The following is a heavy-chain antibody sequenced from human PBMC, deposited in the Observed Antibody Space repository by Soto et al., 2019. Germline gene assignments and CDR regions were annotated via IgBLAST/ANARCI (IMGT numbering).Heavy chain of an antibody. J-gene: IGHJ3*02. V-gene: IGHV4-31*03. CDR1: GGSISSGGYY. CDR2: IYSSGST. CDR3: VRDYDYDSSRNDAFDI. D-gene: IGHD3-22*01. Sequence: QVQLQESGLGLVKPSQTLSLTCTVSGGSISSGGYYWSWIRHHPGKGLEWIGYIYSSGSTYYNPSLRSRVTISADTSKNQFSLKLSSVTAADTAVYYCVRDYDYDSSRNDAFDIWGQGTMVTVSS.